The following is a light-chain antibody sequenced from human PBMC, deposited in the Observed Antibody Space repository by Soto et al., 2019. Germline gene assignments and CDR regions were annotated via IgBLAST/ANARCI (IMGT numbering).Light chain of an antibody. CDR2: GAS. CDR1: QSVSRNN. Sequence: ETGLTQSPGTLSLSPGERATLSCRASQSVSRNNLVWYQQKPGQPPRLLMYGASSRATGIPDRFSGSGSGTDFTLTITRLEPEDFAVYYCQQYGSSLITFGQGTRLEIK. J-gene: IGKJ5*01. V-gene: IGKV3-20*01. CDR3: QQYGSSLIT.